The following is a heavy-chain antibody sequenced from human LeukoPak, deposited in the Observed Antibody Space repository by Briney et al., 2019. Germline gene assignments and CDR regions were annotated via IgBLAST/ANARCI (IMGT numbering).Heavy chain of an antibody. V-gene: IGHV3-74*01. Sequence: PGGSLRLSCAASGFTFSSDWMHWVRQAPGKGLVWVSVINSDGRRTSYADFVKGRFTISRDNAKNTLYLQMNSLRAEDTAVYYCARVADGKGLDGAGGPPYGMDCWGQGTTVTVSS. CDR1: GFTFSSDW. CDR2: INSDGRRT. CDR3: ARVADGKGLDGAGGPPYGMDC. J-gene: IGHJ6*02. D-gene: IGHD5-24*01.